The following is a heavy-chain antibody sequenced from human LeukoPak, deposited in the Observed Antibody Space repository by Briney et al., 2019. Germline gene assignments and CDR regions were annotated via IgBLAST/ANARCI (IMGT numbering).Heavy chain of an antibody. CDR2: MDPNSGNT. V-gene: IGHV1-8*01. J-gene: IGHJ4*02. CDR3: ARGTRSDSKFEPCDY. D-gene: IGHD4-11*01. CDR1: GYTFSTYD. Sequence: ASVKVSCKASGYTFSTYDIHWVRQATGRGLEWMGSMDPNSGNTVYARKFQGRVTMTRDTSLTTAYMELTSLTSEDTAIYFCARGTRSDSKFEPCDYWGQGAWSPSPQ.